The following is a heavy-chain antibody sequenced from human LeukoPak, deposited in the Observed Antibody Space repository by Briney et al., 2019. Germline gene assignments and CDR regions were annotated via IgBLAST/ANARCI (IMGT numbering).Heavy chain of an antibody. CDR3: ARLLTFYYDSSGYHYDY. D-gene: IGHD3-22*01. CDR1: GFTFNNYA. J-gene: IGHJ4*02. V-gene: IGHV3-23*01. CDR2: TAGSGISK. Sequence: GGSLRLSCVASGFTFNNYAMSWVRQAPGRGLEWASSTAGSGISKDYADSVKGRFTISKDKSKNTLYLQMDNLRAEDTGVYFCARLLTFYYDSSGYHYDYWGQGTLVTVSS.